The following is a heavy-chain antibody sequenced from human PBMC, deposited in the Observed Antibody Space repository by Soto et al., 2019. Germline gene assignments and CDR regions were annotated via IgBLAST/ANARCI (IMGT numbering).Heavy chain of an antibody. J-gene: IGHJ4*02. V-gene: IGHV4-59*01. Sequence: SETLSLTCTVSGGSISSYYWSWIRQPPGKGLEWIGYIYYSGSTNYNPSLKSRVTISVDTSKNQFSLKLSSVTAADTAVYYCARTYYYDSTPDYWGQGTQVTVSS. CDR1: GGSISSYY. CDR3: ARTYYYDSTPDY. D-gene: IGHD3-22*01. CDR2: IYYSGST.